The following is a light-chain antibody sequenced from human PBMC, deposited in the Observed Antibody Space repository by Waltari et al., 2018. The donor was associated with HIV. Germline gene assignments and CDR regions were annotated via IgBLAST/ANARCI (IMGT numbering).Light chain of an antibody. CDR3: QQSDSTPYT. CDR2: GAS. J-gene: IGKJ2*01. CDR1: QRISSY. V-gene: IGKV1-39*01. Sequence: DIQMTQSPSSLSASVGDSVTITCRASQRISSYLNWYQQKPGKAPKLLISGASTLQGGVPSRFSGSGSETEFTLTISGLQPEDFVIYCCQQSDSTPYTFGQGTKLEIK.